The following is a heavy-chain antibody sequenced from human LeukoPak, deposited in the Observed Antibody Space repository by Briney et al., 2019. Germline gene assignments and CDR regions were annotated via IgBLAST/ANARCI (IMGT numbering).Heavy chain of an antibody. J-gene: IGHJ4*02. V-gene: IGHV3-7*05. D-gene: IGHD4-11*01. CDR2: IHQDGSET. CDR1: GFTFTNFW. CDR3: ANTVGHYSHN. Sequence: QPGGSLRLSCAASGFTFTNFWMAWVRQAPAKGLEWVASIHQDGSETHSIDSGRFTISRDNAKNSLYLQMNSLRDEDTAVYYCANTVGHYSHNWGQGTLVTVSS.